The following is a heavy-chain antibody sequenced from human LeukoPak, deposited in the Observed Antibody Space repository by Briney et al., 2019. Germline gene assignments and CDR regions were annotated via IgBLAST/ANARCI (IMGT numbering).Heavy chain of an antibody. CDR2: INPSGGT. V-gene: IGHV1-2*02. CDR3: ARGASGYDPPYFDY. CDR1: GYTFTSYY. J-gene: IGHJ4*02. D-gene: IGHD5-12*01. Sequence: ASVKVSCKASGYTFTSYYMHWVRQAPGQGLEWMGIINPSGGTNYAQKFQGRVTMTRDTSISTAYMELSRLRSDDTAVYYCARGASGYDPPYFDYWGQGTLVTVSS.